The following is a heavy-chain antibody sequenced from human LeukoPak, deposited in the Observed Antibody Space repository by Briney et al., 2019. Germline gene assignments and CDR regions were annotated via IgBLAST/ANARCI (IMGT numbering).Heavy chain of an antibody. Sequence: SETLSLICNVSGGSISNSYWAWVRRPAGKGLEWIGRISTSRGTAYNPSLMSRVTISVDNSKNLLSLSLTSVTAADTAVYYCARSGGSYYYYYMDVWGNGVAVTVSS. J-gene: IGHJ6*03. CDR2: ISTSRGT. CDR1: GGSISNSY. V-gene: IGHV4-4*07. D-gene: IGHD2-15*01. CDR3: ARSGGSYYYYYMDV.